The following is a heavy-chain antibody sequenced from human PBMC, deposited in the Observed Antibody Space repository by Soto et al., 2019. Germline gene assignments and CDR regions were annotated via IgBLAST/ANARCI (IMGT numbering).Heavy chain of an antibody. J-gene: IGHJ4*02. V-gene: IGHV3-23*01. CDR2: ISAGGGST. Sequence: GGSLRLSCAASGFTFSNYAMSWVRQAPGKGLEWVSSISAGGGSTHYADSVKGRFTISRDNSKNTLYLQMNSLRAEDTAVYYCAKADSGCYYYFDYWGQGTLVPVSS. CDR1: GFTFSNYA. D-gene: IGHD1-26*01. CDR3: AKADSGCYYYFDY.